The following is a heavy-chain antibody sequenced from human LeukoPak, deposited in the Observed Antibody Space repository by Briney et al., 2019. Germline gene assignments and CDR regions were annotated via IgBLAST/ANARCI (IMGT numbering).Heavy chain of an antibody. J-gene: IGHJ3*02. CDR2: FDPRDAET. D-gene: IGHD3-22*01. CDR3: ATFVPYSDSSDFYIHAFHI. Sequence: ASVKVSCKVSRYSLTELSMHWVRQTLGKGLEWMGVFDPRDAETIYAQKFQGRVTLTEDTSTDTAYMELTSLRAEDTAVYYCATFVPYSDSSDFYIHAFHIWGRGTMVTVSS. V-gene: IGHV1-24*01. CDR1: RYSLTELS.